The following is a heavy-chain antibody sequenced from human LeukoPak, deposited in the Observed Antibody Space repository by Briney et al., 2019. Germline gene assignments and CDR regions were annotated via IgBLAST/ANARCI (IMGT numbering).Heavy chain of an antibody. CDR3: ARMIRGANDY. V-gene: IGHV2-70*11. CDR2: IDWNGDK. J-gene: IGHJ4*02. CDR1: GFSLSTSAVC. Sequence: SGPTLVNPTQTLTLTCTFSGFSLSTSAVCVSWIRQPPGKALEWLARIDWNGDKHYTTSLKTRLTISKDTSENQVVLTMTNMDPVDTATYYCARMIRGANDYWGQGTLVTVSS.